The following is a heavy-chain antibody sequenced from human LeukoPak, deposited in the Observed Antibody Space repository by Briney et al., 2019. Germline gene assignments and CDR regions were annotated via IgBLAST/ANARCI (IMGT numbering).Heavy chain of an antibody. CDR2: IIPILGIA. Sequence: GASVKVSCKASGGTFSSYAISWVRQAPGQGLEWMGRIIPILGIANYAQKFQGRVTITADKSTSTAYMELRSLRSDDTAVYYCARSVMIMFGGAREFDYWGQGTLVTVSS. CDR1: GGTFSSYA. J-gene: IGHJ4*02. D-gene: IGHD3-16*01. CDR3: ARSVMIMFGGAREFDY. V-gene: IGHV1-69*04.